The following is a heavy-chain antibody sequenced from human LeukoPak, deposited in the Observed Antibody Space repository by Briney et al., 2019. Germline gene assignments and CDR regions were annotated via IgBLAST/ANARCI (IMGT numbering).Heavy chain of an antibody. J-gene: IGHJ6*03. CDR2: IRSKANSYAT. D-gene: IGHD1-26*01. Sequence: GGSLRLSCAASGFTFDDYAMHWVRQASGKGLEWVGRIRSKANSYATAYAASVKGRFTISRDDSKNTAYLQMNSLKTEDTAVYYCTRGSRIVGATEPYYYYYYMDVWGKGTTVTVSS. V-gene: IGHV3-73*01. CDR1: GFTFDDYA. CDR3: TRGSRIVGATEPYYYYYYMDV.